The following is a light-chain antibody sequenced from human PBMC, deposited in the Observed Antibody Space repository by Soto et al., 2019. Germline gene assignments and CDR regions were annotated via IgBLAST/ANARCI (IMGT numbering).Light chain of an antibody. CDR3: QQSFTTPLT. CDR1: QNIGSF. V-gene: IGKV1-39*01. J-gene: IGKJ4*01. CDR2: VAS. Sequence: DIQMTQSPSSLSASVGDRVTITRRASQNIGSFLNWHQQKPGKAPNVLINVASTLRSGVPSRFSGSGSGTDFNLTINSLQPEDCATYFCQQSFTTPLTFGGGTKVDIK.